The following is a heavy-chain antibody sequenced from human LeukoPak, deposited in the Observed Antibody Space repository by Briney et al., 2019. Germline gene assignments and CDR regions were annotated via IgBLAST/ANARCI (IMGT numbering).Heavy chain of an antibody. J-gene: IGHJ4*02. Sequence: GGSLRLSCAASGFTFSNYAMHWVRQAPGKGLEWVAFIRYDGSIKYYTDSVKGRFTISRDNSKNTLYLQMNSLRAEDTAVYYCAKDTIQGDTALDYWGQGTLVTVSS. D-gene: IGHD5-18*01. CDR3: AKDTIQGDTALDY. V-gene: IGHV3-30*02. CDR1: GFTFSNYA. CDR2: IRYDGSIK.